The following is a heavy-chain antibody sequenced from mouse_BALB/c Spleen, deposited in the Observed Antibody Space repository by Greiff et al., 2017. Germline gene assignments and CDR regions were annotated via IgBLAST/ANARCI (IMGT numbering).Heavy chain of an antibody. CDR2: ISSGGSYT. J-gene: IGHJ3*01. CDR3: ARDYDYDAWFAY. CDR1: GFTFSSYA. D-gene: IGHD2-4*01. V-gene: IGHV5-9-4*01. Sequence: EVKVVESGGGLVKPGGSLKLSCAASGFTFSSYAMSWVRQSPEKRLEWVAEISSGGSYTYYPDTVTGRFTISRDNAKNTLYLEMSSLRSEDTAMYYCARDYDYDAWFAYWGQGTLVTVSA.